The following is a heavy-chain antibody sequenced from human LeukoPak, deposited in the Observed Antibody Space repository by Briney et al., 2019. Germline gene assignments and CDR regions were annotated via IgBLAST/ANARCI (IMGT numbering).Heavy chain of an antibody. V-gene: IGHV3-48*03. D-gene: IGHD3-22*01. CDR2: ISSSGSTI. J-gene: IGHJ4*02. Sequence: GGSLRLSCAASGFTFGSYEMNWVRQAPGKGLEWVSYISSSGSTIYYADSVKGRFTISRDNAKNSLYLQMNSLRAEDTAVYYCARESMIVVGAHDYWGQGTLVTVSS. CDR1: GFTFGSYE. CDR3: ARESMIVVGAHDY.